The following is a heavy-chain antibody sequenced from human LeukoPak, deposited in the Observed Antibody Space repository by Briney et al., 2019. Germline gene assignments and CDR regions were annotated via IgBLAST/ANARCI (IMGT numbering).Heavy chain of an antibody. J-gene: IGHJ4*02. CDR2: ITGDGATT. CDR3: AKAYGTNGYFQLPIDF. CDR1: GFSFTINA. V-gene: IGHV3-23*01. Sequence: GGSLRLSCAASGFSFTINAMTWVRQAPGKGLECVSAITGDGATTYYADSVRGRFTISRDNSKNTLYLQMNSLRAEDTAIYYCAKAYGTNGYFQLPIDFWGQGTLVTVSS. D-gene: IGHD2-8*01.